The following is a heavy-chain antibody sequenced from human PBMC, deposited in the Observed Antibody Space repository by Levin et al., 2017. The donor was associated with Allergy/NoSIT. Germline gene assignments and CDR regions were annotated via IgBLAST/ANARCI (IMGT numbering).Heavy chain of an antibody. CDR1: GFTFSSFG. CDR2: ITNDGSNE. D-gene: IGHD6-19*01. Sequence: LSLTCAASGFTFSSFGMHWVRQAPGKGLEWVAVITNDGSNEKYADPVKGRFIISRDNSKNTLYLQMNSLRPEDTAVYYCAKDSVGWQWLIDHWGQGTLVTVSS. CDR3: AKDSVGWQWLIDH. J-gene: IGHJ4*02. V-gene: IGHV3-30*18.